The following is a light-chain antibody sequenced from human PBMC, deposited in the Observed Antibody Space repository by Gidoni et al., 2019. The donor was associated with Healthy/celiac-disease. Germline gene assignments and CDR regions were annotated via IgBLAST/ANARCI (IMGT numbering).Light chain of an antibody. CDR1: QRVSSN. Sequence: EIVLTQSPATLSLSPGERATLSFRASQRVSSNLAWYQQKPGQAPRLLIYDASNRATGIPARFSGSGSGTDFTLTISSLEPEDFAVYYCQQRSNWPPTFGGGTKVEIK. J-gene: IGKJ4*01. CDR2: DAS. CDR3: QQRSNWPPT. V-gene: IGKV3-11*01.